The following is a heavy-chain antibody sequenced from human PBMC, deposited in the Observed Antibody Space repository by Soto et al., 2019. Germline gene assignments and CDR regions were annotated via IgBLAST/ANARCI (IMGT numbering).Heavy chain of an antibody. V-gene: IGHV3-66*01. CDR3: ARDNCSGGSCDDGLFDY. Sequence: PGGSLRLSCAASGFTVSSDYMSWVRQAPGKGREWVSVIYSGGSTYYADSVKGRFTISRDNSKNTLYLQMNSLRAEDTAVYYCARDNCSGGSCDDGLFDYWGQGTLVTVSS. CDR2: IYSGGST. J-gene: IGHJ4*02. CDR1: GFTVSSDY. D-gene: IGHD2-15*01.